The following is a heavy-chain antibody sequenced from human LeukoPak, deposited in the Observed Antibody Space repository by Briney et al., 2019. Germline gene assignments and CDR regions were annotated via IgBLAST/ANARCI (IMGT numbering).Heavy chain of an antibody. D-gene: IGHD3-22*01. V-gene: IGHV4-39*07. CDR3: ASAGHDGIGYKVC. Sequence: SETLSLTCTVSGGSISGSNDYWAWIRQPPGKGLEWIGNIYYSGSTYYKPSLKSRVTISVDKSKNQFSLRLSSVTAADTAVCYCASAGHDGIGYKVCWGQGTLVTVSS. J-gene: IGHJ4*02. CDR2: IYYSGST. CDR1: GGSISGSNDY.